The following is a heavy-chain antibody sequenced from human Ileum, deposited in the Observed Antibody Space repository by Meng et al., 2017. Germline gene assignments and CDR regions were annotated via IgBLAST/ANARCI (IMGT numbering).Heavy chain of an antibody. CDR3: ARDRAFAAFHI. CDR1: EFAFRNSW. Sequence: GESLKISCAASEFAFRNSWMNWVRLAPGQELEWVASINPDGSEIAHVDSVKGRFTISRDNAKNSLYRPMNSLRVEDTAVYYCARDRAFAAFHIWGQGTMVTVSS. V-gene: IGHV3-7*01. D-gene: IGHD3-3*02. J-gene: IGHJ3*02. CDR2: INPDGSEI.